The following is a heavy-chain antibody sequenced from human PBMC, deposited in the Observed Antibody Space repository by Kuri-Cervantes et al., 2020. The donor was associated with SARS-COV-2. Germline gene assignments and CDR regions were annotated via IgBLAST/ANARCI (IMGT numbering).Heavy chain of an antibody. Sequence: GGSLRLSCAASGFTFSSYSMNWVRQAPGKGLEWVSSISSSSSYIYYADSVKGRLTISRDNAKNSLYLQMNSLRAEDTAVYYCARAGKGGYPYYYYMDVWGKGTTVTVSS. CDR2: ISSSSSYI. CDR3: ARAGKGGYPYYYYMDV. V-gene: IGHV3-21*01. CDR1: GFTFSSYS. D-gene: IGHD3-16*02. J-gene: IGHJ6*03.